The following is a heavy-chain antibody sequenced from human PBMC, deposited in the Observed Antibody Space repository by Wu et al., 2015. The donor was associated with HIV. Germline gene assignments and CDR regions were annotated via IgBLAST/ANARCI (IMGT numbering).Heavy chain of an antibody. Sequence: QAQLVQSGAEVKKPGASVRISCKASGYIFTTYYVQWVRQAPGQGFEWMGIINPSGGSTTYAQKFSDRVTMTTDSSTNTVYMELSSLRSEDTAIYYCASLASNYRSTIDWGQGTLVTVSS. D-gene: IGHD2-2*01. CDR2: INPSGGST. J-gene: IGHJ4*02. V-gene: IGHV1-46*01. CDR3: ASLASNYRSTID. CDR1: GYIFTTYY.